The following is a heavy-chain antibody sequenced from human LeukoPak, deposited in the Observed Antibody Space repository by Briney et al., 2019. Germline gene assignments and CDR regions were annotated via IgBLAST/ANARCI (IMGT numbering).Heavy chain of an antibody. CDR2: ISAYNGNT. CDR1: GYTFTSYG. Sequence: ASVKVSCKASGYTFTSYGISWVRQAPGQGLEWMGWISAYNGNTNYAQKLQGRVTMTTDTSTSTAYMELRSLRSDDTAVYYCARDGSITIFGVVIPYYYYYYMDVWGKGTTVTVSS. J-gene: IGHJ6*03. V-gene: IGHV1-18*01. CDR3: ARDGSITIFGVVIPYYYYYYMDV. D-gene: IGHD3-3*01.